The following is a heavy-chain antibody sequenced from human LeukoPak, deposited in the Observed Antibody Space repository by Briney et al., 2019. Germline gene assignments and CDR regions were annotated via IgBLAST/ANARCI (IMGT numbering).Heavy chain of an antibody. CDR3: HLYNWNYEVPIRMDV. CDR2: IIPILGIA. V-gene: IGHV1-69*04. CDR1: GGTFSNYA. J-gene: IGHJ6*04. D-gene: IGHD1-7*01. Sequence: SVKVSCKASGGTFSNYAISWVRQAPGQGLEWMGRIIPILGIANYAQKFQGRVTITADESTSTAYMELSSLRSEDTAVYYCHLYNWNYEVPIRMDVWGKGTTVTVSS.